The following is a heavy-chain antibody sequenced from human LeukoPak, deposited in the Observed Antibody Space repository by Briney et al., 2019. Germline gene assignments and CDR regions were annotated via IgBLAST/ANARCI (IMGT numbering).Heavy chain of an antibody. Sequence: ASVKVSCNASGYTFTSYYMHWVRRAPGQGLEGMGVINPSGGSTSYAQKFQGRVTMTRDTSTSTVYMELSSLRSEDTAVYYCARDPYYGSGTNRGYYYGMDVWGQGTTVTVSS. CDR2: INPSGGST. V-gene: IGHV1-46*01. CDR3: ARDPYYGSGTNRGYYYGMDV. D-gene: IGHD3-10*01. CDR1: GYTFTSYY. J-gene: IGHJ6*02.